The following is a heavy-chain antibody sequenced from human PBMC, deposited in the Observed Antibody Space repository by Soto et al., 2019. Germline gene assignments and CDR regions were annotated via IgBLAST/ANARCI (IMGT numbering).Heavy chain of an antibody. CDR2: IKQDGSEK. J-gene: IGHJ4*02. D-gene: IGHD5-18*01. V-gene: IGHV3-7*05. CDR1: GFTFSSYW. Sequence: GGSLRLSCAASGFTFSSYWMSWVRQAPGKGLEWVANIKQDGSEKYYVDSVKGRFTISRDNAKNSLYLQMNSLRAEDTAVYYCARDPADTAYYYFDYWGQGTLVTVSS. CDR3: ARDPADTAYYYFDY.